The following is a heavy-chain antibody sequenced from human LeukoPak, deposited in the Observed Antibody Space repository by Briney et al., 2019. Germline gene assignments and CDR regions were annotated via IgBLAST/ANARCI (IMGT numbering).Heavy chain of an antibody. J-gene: IGHJ4*02. V-gene: IGHV4-61*02. Sequence: SQTLSLTCTVSGDSISGANYYWTWIRQPADKGLEWIGRISTSGSTSYDPSLKSRVTISVDTSKNQFFLNLNSVTAADTAVYYCAVIPPAVDDYWGQGTLVTVSS. D-gene: IGHD2-2*01. CDR3: AVIPPAVDDY. CDR1: GDSISGANYY. CDR2: ISTSGST.